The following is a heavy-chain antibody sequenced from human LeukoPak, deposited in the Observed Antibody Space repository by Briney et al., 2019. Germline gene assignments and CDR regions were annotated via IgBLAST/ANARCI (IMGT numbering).Heavy chain of an antibody. Sequence: PGGSLRLSCAASGFTFSSYAMSWVRQAPGKGLEWVSAISGSGGSTYYADSVKGRFTISRDNSKNTLYLQMNSLRAEDTAVYYCAKDHSPRGVTDVDYWGQGTLVTVSS. V-gene: IGHV3-23*01. CDR2: ISGSGGST. J-gene: IGHJ4*02. D-gene: IGHD2-21*02. CDR1: GFTFSSYA. CDR3: AKDHSPRGVTDVDY.